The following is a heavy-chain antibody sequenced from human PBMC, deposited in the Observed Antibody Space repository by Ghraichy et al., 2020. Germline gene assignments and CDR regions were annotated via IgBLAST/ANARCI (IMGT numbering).Heavy chain of an antibody. CDR3: AWGLETYYSDSSAGWFDP. CDR1: GFTFSSYS. V-gene: IGHV3-21*01. J-gene: IGHJ5*02. CDR2: ISSSSSYI. D-gene: IGHD3-22*01. Sequence: GGSLRLSCAASGFTFSSYSMNWVRQAPGKGLEWVSSISSSSSYIYYADSVKGRFTISRDNAKNSLYLQMKSLRAEDTAVYYCAWGLETYYSDSSAGWFDPWGQGTLVTFSS.